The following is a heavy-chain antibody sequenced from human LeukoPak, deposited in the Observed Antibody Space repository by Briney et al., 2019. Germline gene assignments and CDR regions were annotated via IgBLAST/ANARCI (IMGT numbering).Heavy chain of an antibody. CDR1: ACTFSSYA. D-gene: IGHD1-26*01. CDR3: ARCPPLLR. J-gene: IGHJ4*02. Sequence: SSVKVSFKASACTFSSYAITWVRQPPGQGLEWMGGIIPIFGTANYAQKFQGRVTITADESTNTPYMELSSLRSHDTAVYYCARCPPLLRWGQGTLVTVSS. CDR2: IIPIFGTA. V-gene: IGHV1-69*01.